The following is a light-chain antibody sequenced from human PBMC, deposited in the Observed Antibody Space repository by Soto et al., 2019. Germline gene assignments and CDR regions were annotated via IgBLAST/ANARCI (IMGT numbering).Light chain of an antibody. CDR3: SSFTSSFTYV. Sequence: QSVLTQPASVSGSPGQSIASSCTGTSSDFDGFTKVSWYQHHPDKAPKLMMYDVTNRPSGVSDRFSGSKSGNTASLTISGLQAEDEADYYCSSFTSSFTYVFGSGTKVPVL. CDR1: SSDFDGFTK. V-gene: IGLV2-14*03. CDR2: DVT. J-gene: IGLJ1*01.